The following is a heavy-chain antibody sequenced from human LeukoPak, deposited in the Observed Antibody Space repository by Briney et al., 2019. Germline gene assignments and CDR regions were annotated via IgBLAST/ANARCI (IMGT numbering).Heavy chain of an antibody. CDR1: GYSFTSYW. D-gene: IGHD5-18*01. Sequence: GESLKISCKGSGYSFTSYWIGLVRQMPGKGLEWVGIIYPGDSDTRYSPSFQGQVTISADKSISTAYLQWSSLKASDTAMYYCARRDTAMVRGYDYWGQGTLVTVSS. CDR3: ARRDTAMVRGYDY. V-gene: IGHV5-51*01. J-gene: IGHJ4*02. CDR2: IYPGDSDT.